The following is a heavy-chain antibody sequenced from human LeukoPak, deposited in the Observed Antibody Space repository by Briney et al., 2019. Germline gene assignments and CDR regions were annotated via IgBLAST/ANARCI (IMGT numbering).Heavy chain of an antibody. V-gene: IGHV4-34*01. CDR1: GGSFSGYY. J-gene: IGHJ4*02. CDR3: ARRSARGSGSSV. CDR2: INHSGGT. D-gene: IGHD3-10*01. Sequence: SETPSLTCAVYGGSFSGYYWSWIRQPPGKGLEWIGEINHSGGTNYNPSLKSRVTMSIDTSKNQFSLKLSSLTAADTAVYYCARRSARGSGSSVWGQGTLVTVSS.